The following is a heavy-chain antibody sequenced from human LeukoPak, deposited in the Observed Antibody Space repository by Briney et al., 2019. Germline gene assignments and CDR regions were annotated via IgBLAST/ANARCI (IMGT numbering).Heavy chain of an antibody. CDR2: VSGSGSST. V-gene: IGHV3-23*01. CDR3: AKRGGIVGATYFDY. CDR1: GFTFSTYA. J-gene: IGHJ4*02. Sequence: GSLRLSCAASGFTFSTYAMSWVRQAPGKGLEWVSAVSGSGSSTYYADSVKGRFTISRDNSKNTLYLQMNSLRVEDTAVYYCAKRGGIVGATYFDYWGQGTLVTVSP. D-gene: IGHD1-26*01.